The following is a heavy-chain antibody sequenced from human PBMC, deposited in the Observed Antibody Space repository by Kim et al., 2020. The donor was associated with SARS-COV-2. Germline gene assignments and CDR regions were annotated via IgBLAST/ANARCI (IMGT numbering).Heavy chain of an antibody. V-gene: IGHV3-30-3*01. CDR3: ARSADYYGSGSHANWFDP. CDR2: ISYDGSNK. J-gene: IGHJ5*02. D-gene: IGHD3-10*01. CDR1: GFTFSSYA. Sequence: GGSLRLSCAASGFTFSSYAMHWVRQAPGKGLEWVAVISYDGSNKYYADSVKGRFTISRDNSKNTLYLQMNSLRAEDTAVYYCARSADYYGSGSHANWFDPWGQGTLVTVSS.